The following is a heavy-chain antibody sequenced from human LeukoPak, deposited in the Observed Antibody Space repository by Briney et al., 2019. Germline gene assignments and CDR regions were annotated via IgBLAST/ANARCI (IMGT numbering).Heavy chain of an antibody. D-gene: IGHD2-15*01. Sequence: SVKVSCKASGGTFSSYAISWVRQAPGQGLEWMGGIIPIFGTANYAQKFQGRVTITVDESTSTAYMELSSLRSEDTAVYYCARGGYCSGGSCYWGFVLLDYWGQGTLVTVSS. J-gene: IGHJ4*02. CDR3: ARGGYCSGGSCYWGFVLLDY. V-gene: IGHV1-69*01. CDR1: GGTFSSYA. CDR2: IIPIFGTA.